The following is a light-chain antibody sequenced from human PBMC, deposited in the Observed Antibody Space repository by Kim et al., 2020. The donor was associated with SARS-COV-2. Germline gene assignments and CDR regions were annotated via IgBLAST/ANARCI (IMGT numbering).Light chain of an antibody. CDR1: HSVNRY. J-gene: IGKJ5*01. CDR2: DAS. Sequence: EIVLTQSPGTLSLSPGQRATLSCRASHSVNRYLSWFQQKPGQAPRLLIYDASNRAAGIPARFSGSGSGTDFTLTISTLEPEDFGVYYCQQRSDWPITFGQGTRLEIK. V-gene: IGKV3-11*01. CDR3: QQRSDWPIT.